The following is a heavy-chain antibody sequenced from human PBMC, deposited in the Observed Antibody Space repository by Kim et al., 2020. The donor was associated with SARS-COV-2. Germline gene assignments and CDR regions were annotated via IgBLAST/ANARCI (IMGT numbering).Heavy chain of an antibody. D-gene: IGHD3-16*01. V-gene: IGHV4-39*07. CDR2: ISYNSGRT. CDR3: ANYQGGTMLDQ. J-gene: IGHJ4*02. CDR1: GVSITIGGHY. Sequence: SETLSLTCTVSGVSITIGGHYWGWIRQPPGKGLEWIGSISYNSGRTYFNPSLKSRVTISLDTSQNQFSLRLTSVTPADTARYYCANYQGGTMLDQWGQGALVTVSS.